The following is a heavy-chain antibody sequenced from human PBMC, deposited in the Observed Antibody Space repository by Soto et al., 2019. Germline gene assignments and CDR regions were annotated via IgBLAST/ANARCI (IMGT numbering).Heavy chain of an antibody. V-gene: IGHV1-69*13. Sequence: SVEVSCKXSGVTFSSETLGWVRQAPGQGLEWVGGIIPLFGTASYAQKFQGRVTITADESTSTAYMELSSLRSEDTAVYYCASRIAAAGTNFDYWGQGTLVTVSS. D-gene: IGHD6-13*01. J-gene: IGHJ4*02. CDR2: IIPLFGTA. CDR1: GVTFSSET. CDR3: ASRIAAAGTNFDY.